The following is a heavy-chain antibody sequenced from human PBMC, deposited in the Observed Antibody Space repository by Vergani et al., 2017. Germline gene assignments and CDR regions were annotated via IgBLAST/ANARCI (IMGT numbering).Heavy chain of an antibody. CDR3: ARQQAKDAFHI. CDR2: NYPGDSDT. V-gene: IGHV5-51*01. D-gene: IGHD3-16*01. Sequence: EVQLVQSGAEVKKPGESLKISCKGSGYSFTTYWIAWVRQMPGKGLEWMGINYPGDSDTRYSPSFQGQGTISADKSITTAYRQWSSLKASDTAMYYCARQQAKDAFHIWGKGTTVTVSS. J-gene: IGHJ6*04. CDR1: GYSFTTYW.